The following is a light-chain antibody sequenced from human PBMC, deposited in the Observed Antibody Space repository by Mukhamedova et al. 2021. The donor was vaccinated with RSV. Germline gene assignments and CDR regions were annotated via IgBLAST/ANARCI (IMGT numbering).Light chain of an antibody. Sequence: ISCTGSSSDVGDYNYVSWYQQHPGKAPKLIIYEVTNRPSGVSDRFSGSKSGNTASLTISGLQAEDDAHYYCRTFTSSDTYVFGTGT. J-gene: IGLJ1*01. V-gene: IGLV2-14*01. CDR3: RTFTSSDTYV. CDR2: EVT. CDR1: SSDVGDYNY.